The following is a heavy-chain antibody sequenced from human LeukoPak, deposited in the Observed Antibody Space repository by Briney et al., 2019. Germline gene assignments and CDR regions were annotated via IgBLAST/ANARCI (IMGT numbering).Heavy chain of an antibody. CDR1: GFTFSSYS. V-gene: IGHV3-21*01. Sequence: GGSLRLSCAASGFTFSSYSMHWVRQAPGKGLEWVSSISSSSSNIYYADSVKGRFTISRDNAKNSLYLQMNSLRAEDTAVYYFASDSHLRVRHFEYWGQGNLVTVSS. CDR2: ISSSSSNI. J-gene: IGHJ4*02. D-gene: IGHD3-3*01. CDR3: ASDSHLRVRHFEY.